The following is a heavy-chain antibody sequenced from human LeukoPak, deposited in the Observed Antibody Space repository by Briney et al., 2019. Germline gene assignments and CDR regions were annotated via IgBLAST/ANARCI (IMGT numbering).Heavy chain of an antibody. CDR3: ARVLAASPRRRYFDY. CDR1: GYTFTGYY. D-gene: IGHD6-13*01. CDR2: INPNSGGT. J-gene: IGHJ4*02. V-gene: IGHV1-2*02. Sequence: ASVKVSCKASGYTFTGYYMHWVRQAPGQGLEWMGWINPNSGGTNYAQKLQGRVTMTTDTSTSTAYMELRSLRSDDTAVYYCARVLAASPRRRYFDYWGQGTLVTVSS.